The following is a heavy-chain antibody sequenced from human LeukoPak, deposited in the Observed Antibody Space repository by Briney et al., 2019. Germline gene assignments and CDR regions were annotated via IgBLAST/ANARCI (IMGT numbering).Heavy chain of an antibody. CDR2: ISSSSSYI. Sequence: PGGSLRLSCAASGFTFDDYGMSWVRQAPGKGLEWVSSISSSSSYIYFADSVKGRFTISRDNAKNSLYLQMNSLRAEDTAVYYCLSDQYGDYDYWGQGTLVTVSS. CDR3: LSDQYGDYDY. V-gene: IGHV3-21*01. CDR1: GFTFDDYG. D-gene: IGHD4-17*01. J-gene: IGHJ4*02.